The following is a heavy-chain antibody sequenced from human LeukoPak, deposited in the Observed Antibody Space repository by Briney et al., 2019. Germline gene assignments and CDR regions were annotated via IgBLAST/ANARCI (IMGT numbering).Heavy chain of an antibody. CDR2: MYHSGTT. V-gene: IGHV4-4*02. CDR3: TRKQSGWFYF. J-gene: IGHJ5*01. CDR1: GGSITSTEW. D-gene: IGHD3-3*01. Sequence: SGTLSLTCSVSGGSITSTEWWSWVRQPPGKRLEWIGEMYHSGTTNYNPSLKSRVTISADKSKNQLSLNLNSATAADTAVYYCTRKQSGWFYFWGQGTLVTVSS.